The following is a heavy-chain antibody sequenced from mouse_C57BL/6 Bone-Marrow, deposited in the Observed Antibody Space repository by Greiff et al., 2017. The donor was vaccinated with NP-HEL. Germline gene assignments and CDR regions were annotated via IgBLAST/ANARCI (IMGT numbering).Heavy chain of an antibody. Sequence: QVQLQQPGAELVRPGTSVKLSCTASGYTFTSYWMHWVKQRPGQGLEWIGVIDPSDSYTNYNQKFKGKATLTVDTSSSTAYMQLSSLTSEDSAVYYCARRGSSITTVVVDYWGQGTTLTVSS. CDR2: IDPSDSYT. CDR3: ARRGSSITTVVVDY. CDR1: GYTFTSYW. J-gene: IGHJ2*01. V-gene: IGHV1-59*01. D-gene: IGHD1-1*01.